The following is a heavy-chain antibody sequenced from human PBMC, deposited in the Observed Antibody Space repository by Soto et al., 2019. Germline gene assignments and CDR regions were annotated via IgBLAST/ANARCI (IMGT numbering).Heavy chain of an antibody. CDR2: ISGSGGST. J-gene: IGHJ4*02. CDR3: AKRGKNGYSSSWYSPFDY. CDR1: GFTFSSYA. D-gene: IGHD6-13*01. Sequence: LRLSCAASGFTFSSYAMSWVRQAPGKGLEWVSAISGSGGSTYYADSVKGRFTISRDNSKNTLYLQMNSLRAEDTAVYYCAKRGKNGYSSSWYSPFDYWGQGTLVTVSS. V-gene: IGHV3-23*01.